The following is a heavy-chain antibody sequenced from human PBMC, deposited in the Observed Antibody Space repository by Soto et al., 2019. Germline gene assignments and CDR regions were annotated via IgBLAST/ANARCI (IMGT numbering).Heavy chain of an antibody. J-gene: IGHJ5*02. CDR2: FYSSGSI. Sequence: ETLSLTCVVYGGSFSGHYWSWIRHHPGKGLEWIGSFYSSGSIIYNPSLRSRVSISGDTSSNQFSMSLTSVTAADTARYYCARMYSSGSGWFHPWGQGTLVTVSS. CDR1: GGSFSGHY. V-gene: IGHV4-34*01. CDR3: ARMYSSGSGWFHP. D-gene: IGHD6-19*01.